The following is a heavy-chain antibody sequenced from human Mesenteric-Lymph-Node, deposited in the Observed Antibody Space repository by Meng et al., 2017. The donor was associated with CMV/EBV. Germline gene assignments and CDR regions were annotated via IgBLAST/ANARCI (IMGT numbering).Heavy chain of an antibody. V-gene: IGHV4-34*01. D-gene: IGHD2-2*01. CDR1: GGSFSGYY. Sequence: HGGSFSGYYWSWIRQPPGKGLEWIGEINHSGSTNYNPSLKSRVTISVDTSKNQFSLKLNSVTAADTAVYYCARALPYCSSTSCYLDYWGQGTLVTVSS. CDR2: INHSGST. J-gene: IGHJ4*02. CDR3: ARALPYCSSTSCYLDY.